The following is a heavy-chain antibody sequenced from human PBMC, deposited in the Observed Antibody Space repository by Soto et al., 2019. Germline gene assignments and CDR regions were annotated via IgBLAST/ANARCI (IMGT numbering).Heavy chain of an antibody. CDR1: PFTFNNFA. D-gene: IGHD3-22*01. J-gene: IGHJ6*02. V-gene: IGHV3-33*01. CDR2: TWFDGSNE. Sequence: QVVQWGGGVVQPGGSLRLSCGTSPFTFNNFAMHWVRQAPGKGLEWVAVTWFDGSNEYYADSVKGRFTVSRDNSKNTPYLKINSFRVDDTAVYYCAREGYFYDVSGYSFGGKFYLGMAVWGQGTTVTVSS. CDR3: AREGYFYDVSGYSFGGKFYLGMAV.